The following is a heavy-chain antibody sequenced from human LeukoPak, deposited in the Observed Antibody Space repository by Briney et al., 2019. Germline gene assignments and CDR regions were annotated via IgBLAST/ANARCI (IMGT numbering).Heavy chain of an antibody. CDR1: GFTFSSYS. CDR2: ISYDGSNK. CDR3: AKEGDYGKFDY. J-gene: IGHJ4*02. D-gene: IGHD4-17*01. V-gene: IGHV3-30*18. Sequence: SGGSLRLSCAASGFTFSSYSMSWVRQAPGKGLEWVAVISYDGSNKYYADSVKGRFTISRDNSKNTLYLQMNSLRAEDTAVYYCAKEGDYGKFDYWGQGTLVTVSS.